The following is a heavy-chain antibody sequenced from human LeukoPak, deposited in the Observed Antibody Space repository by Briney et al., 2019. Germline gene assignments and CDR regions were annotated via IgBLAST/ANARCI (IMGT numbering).Heavy chain of an antibody. D-gene: IGHD6-19*01. CDR1: GYTFTGYY. V-gene: IGHV1-2*04. CDR2: INPNSGGT. Sequence: ASVKVSCKASGYTFTGYYMHWVRQAPGQGLEWMGWINPNSGGTNYAQKFQGWVTMTRDTSISTAYMELSRLRSDDTAVYYCARDNEWKAVAFFFDYWGQGTLVTVSS. CDR3: ARDNEWKAVAFFFDY. J-gene: IGHJ4*02.